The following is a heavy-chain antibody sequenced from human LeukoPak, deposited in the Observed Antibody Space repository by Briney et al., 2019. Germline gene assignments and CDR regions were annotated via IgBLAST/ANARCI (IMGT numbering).Heavy chain of an antibody. V-gene: IGHV3-21*04. CDR2: ISSSSSYI. J-gene: IGHJ4*02. Sequence: PGGSLRLSCAASGFTFSSYSMNWVRQAPGKGLEWVSSISSSSSYIYYADSVKGRFTISRDNAKNSLYLQMNSLRAEDTAVFYCAKIPPYSASIAATGTADYWGQGTLVTVSS. CDR3: AKIPPYSASIAATGTADY. CDR1: GFTFSSYS. D-gene: IGHD6-13*01.